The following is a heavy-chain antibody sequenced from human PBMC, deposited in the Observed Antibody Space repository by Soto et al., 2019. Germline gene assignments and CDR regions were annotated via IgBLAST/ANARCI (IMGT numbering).Heavy chain of an antibody. Sequence: GASVKVSCKVSGYTLTELSMHWVRQAPGKGLEWMGGIDAEDGKTNYAQKFQGRVTMTTDTSTSTAYMELRSLRSDDTAVYYCARGVYDFWSGYWIDYWGQGTLVTVSS. CDR3: ARGVYDFWSGYWIDY. CDR2: IDAEDGKT. V-gene: IGHV1-24*01. J-gene: IGHJ4*02. D-gene: IGHD3-3*01. CDR1: GYTLTELS.